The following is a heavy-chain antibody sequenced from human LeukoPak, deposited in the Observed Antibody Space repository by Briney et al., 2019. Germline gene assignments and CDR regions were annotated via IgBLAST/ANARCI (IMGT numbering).Heavy chain of an antibody. CDR3: ARESGAFSPFGF. V-gene: IGHV4-4*02. CDR2: VHLSGTS. Sequence: SETLSLTWAVSGGSILTTNWWSWVRQPPGKGLEWIGEVHLSGTSNYNPSLKSRVSMSIDKSKNQLSLKLTSVTAADTAMYYCARESGAFSPFGFWGQGTLVTVSS. CDR1: GGSILTTNW. J-gene: IGHJ4*02. D-gene: IGHD1-26*01.